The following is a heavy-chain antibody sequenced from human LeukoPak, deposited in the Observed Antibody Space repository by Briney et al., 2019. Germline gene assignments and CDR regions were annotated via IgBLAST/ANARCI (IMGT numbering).Heavy chain of an antibody. Sequence: ASVKVSCKAAGYTFTGYYMHWVRQAPGQGLEWMGWINPNSGGTNYAQKFQGRVTMIRDTSITTAYMELSRLSSDDTAVYYCARHPGKVTNDWYFDLWGRGTLVTVSS. V-gene: IGHV1-2*02. CDR1: GYTFTGYY. CDR3: ARHPGKVTNDWYFDL. J-gene: IGHJ2*01. CDR2: INPNSGGT. D-gene: IGHD4-23*01.